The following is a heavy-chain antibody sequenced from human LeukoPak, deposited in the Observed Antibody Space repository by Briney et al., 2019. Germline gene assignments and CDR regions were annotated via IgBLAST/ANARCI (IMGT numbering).Heavy chain of an antibody. CDR2: VYYSGST. J-gene: IGHJ4*02. Sequence: SGPTLVKPSETLSLTCTVSGGSIIRDSYYWGWIRQPPGKGLEWIGSVYYSGSTSYNPSLTSRLTMSVDTSKNQFSLQLNSVTAADTAVYYCASERRSDFGDYDYFDYWGQGTLVTVSS. CDR3: ASERRSDFGDYDYFDY. D-gene: IGHD4-17*01. CDR1: GGSIIRDSYY. V-gene: IGHV4-39*07.